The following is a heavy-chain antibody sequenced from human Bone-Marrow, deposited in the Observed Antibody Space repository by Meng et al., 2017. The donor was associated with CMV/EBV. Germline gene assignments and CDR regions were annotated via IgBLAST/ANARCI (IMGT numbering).Heavy chain of an antibody. CDR3: AKAMREGFLEWL. Sequence: GESLKISWAASGFTFSSYSMNWVRQAPGKGLEWVSAISGSGGSTYYAESVKGRLTISRDNSNTTLYLQTNSLRAEDTALDYCAKAMREGFLEWLWGQGTLVTVSS. J-gene: IGHJ4*02. V-gene: IGHV3-23*01. CDR2: ISGSGGST. CDR1: GFTFSSYS. D-gene: IGHD3-3*01.